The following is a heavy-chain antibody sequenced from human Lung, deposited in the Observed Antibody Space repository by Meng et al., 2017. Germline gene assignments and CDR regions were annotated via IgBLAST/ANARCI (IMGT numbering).Heavy chain of an antibody. D-gene: IGHD4-11*01. CDR3: ARGPTTMAHDFDY. CDR1: GGSISDYY. Sequence: LPQWGSGVVKHSATLSLTFVVAGGSISDYYWSCIRQPPGKGLEWIGEINHSVSTNYNPSLESRATISVDTSQNNLSLKLSSVTAADSAVYYCARGPTTMAHDFDYWGQGTLVTVSS. CDR2: INHSVST. J-gene: IGHJ4*02. V-gene: IGHV4-34*01.